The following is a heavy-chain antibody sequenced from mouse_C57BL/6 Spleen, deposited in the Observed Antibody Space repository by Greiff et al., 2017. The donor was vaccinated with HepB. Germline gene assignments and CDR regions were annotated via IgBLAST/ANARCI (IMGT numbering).Heavy chain of an antibody. V-gene: IGHV1-81*01. CDR2: IYPRSGNT. CDR3: AMEVYYYGSSPAGFAY. D-gene: IGHD1-1*01. CDR1: GYTFTSYG. Sequence: QVQLQQSGAELARPGASVKLSCKASGYTFTSYGISWVKQRTGQGLEWIGEIYPRSGNTYYNEKFKGKATLTADKSSSTAYMELRSLTSEDSAVYFCAMEVYYYGSSPAGFAYWGQGTLVTVSA. J-gene: IGHJ3*01.